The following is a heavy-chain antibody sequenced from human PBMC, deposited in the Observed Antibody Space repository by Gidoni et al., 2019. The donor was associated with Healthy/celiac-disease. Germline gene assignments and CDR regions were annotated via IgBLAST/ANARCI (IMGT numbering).Heavy chain of an antibody. J-gene: IGHJ6*03. V-gene: IGHV4-59*01. CDR2: IYYSGST. Sequence: QVQLQESGPGLVKPSETLSLTCTVSGGSISSYYWSWIRQPPGKGLEWIGYIYYSGSTNYNPSLKSRVTISVDTSKNQFSLKLSSVTAADTAVYYCARGGTYYDFWSGYPTYSYYYMDVWGKGTTVTVSS. CDR3: ARGGTYYDFWSGYPTYSYYYMDV. D-gene: IGHD3-3*01. CDR1: GGSISSYY.